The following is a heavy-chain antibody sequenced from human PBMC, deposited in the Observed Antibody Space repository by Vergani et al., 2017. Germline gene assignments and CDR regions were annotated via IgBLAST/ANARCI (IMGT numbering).Heavy chain of an antibody. CDR1: GFTFSDHY. Sequence: EVQLVESGGGLVQPGGSLRVSCAASGFTFSDHYIDWVRQAPGKGLEWVGRSRNKANSYSTAYAASVKGIFTISRDESRNSLYLQMNSLRTEDTAVYYCTSCLTYSSSRYDAFDIWGQGAMVTVSA. V-gene: IGHV3-72*01. J-gene: IGHJ3*02. CDR3: TSCLTYSSSRYDAFDI. CDR2: SRNKANSYST. D-gene: IGHD6-13*01.